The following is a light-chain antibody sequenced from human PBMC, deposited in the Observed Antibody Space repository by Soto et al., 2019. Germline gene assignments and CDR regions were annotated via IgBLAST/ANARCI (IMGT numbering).Light chain of an antibody. CDR1: QSINAW. CDR2: DVS. V-gene: IGKV1-5*01. Sequence: DVDMTQSPATLSASVGDRVTISCRASQSINAWLAWYQQKPGKAPKLLIYDVSTLASGVPSRFSGSASGTEFTLTSSNLESDDFASYYCQQYHRYSTFGQGTKVDIK. CDR3: QQYHRYST. J-gene: IGKJ1*01.